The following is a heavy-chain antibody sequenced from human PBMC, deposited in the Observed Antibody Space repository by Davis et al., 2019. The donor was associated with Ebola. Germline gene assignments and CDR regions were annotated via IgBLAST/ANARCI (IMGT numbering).Heavy chain of an antibody. D-gene: IGHD2-8*01. CDR2: ISWNSGSI. CDR1: GFTFDDYA. J-gene: IGHJ4*02. Sequence: GGSLRLSCAASGFTFDDYAMHWVRQAPGKGLEWVSGISWNSGSIGYADSVKGRFTISRDNAKNTLYLQMNSLRAEDTAVYYCARGMGDYWGQGTLVTVSS. CDR3: ARGMGDY. V-gene: IGHV3-9*01.